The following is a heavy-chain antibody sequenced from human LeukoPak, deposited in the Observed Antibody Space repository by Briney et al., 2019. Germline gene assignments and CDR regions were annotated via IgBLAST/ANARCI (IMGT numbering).Heavy chain of an antibody. CDR3: ARHRWPYYYGSGSYYEYFDY. CDR2: IYYSGST. D-gene: IGHD3-10*01. Sequence: PSETLSLTCTVSGGSISSSSYYWGWIRQPPGKGLEWIGSIYYSGSTYYNPSLKSRVTISVDTSKNQFSLKLCSVTAADTAVYYCARHRWPYYYGSGSYYEYFDYWGQGTLVTVSS. CDR1: GGSISSSSYY. J-gene: IGHJ4*02. V-gene: IGHV4-39*01.